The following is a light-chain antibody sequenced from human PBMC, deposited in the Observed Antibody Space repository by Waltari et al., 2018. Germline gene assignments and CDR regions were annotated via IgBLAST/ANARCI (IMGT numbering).Light chain of an antibody. Sequence: DIQMTQSPSSLSASVGDRVTITCRASQDIRSSLVWYQQKPGKAPKLLLFAASRLESWVPSRFSGSGSGTEYTLTISSLQPEDFATYYCQQYYNTPPWTFGQGTKVEIK. CDR1: QDIRSS. V-gene: IGKV1-NL1*01. J-gene: IGKJ1*01. CDR3: QQYYNTPPWT. CDR2: AAS.